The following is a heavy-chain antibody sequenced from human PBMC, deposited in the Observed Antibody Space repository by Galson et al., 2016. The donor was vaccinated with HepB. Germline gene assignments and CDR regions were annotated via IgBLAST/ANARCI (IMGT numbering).Heavy chain of an antibody. Sequence: TLSLTCSVSGGSINNGSYYWTWIRQPAGMGLEYIGRISISGSTNYNPSLRRRVTMSLDTSKNQFSLRLRSVTAADTAVYYCARQPIPDTVLVNYFDYWGQGTLVTVSS. D-gene: IGHD3-9*01. CDR3: ARQPIPDTVLVNYFDY. V-gene: IGHV4-61*02. J-gene: IGHJ4*02. CDR1: GGSINNGSYY. CDR2: ISISGST.